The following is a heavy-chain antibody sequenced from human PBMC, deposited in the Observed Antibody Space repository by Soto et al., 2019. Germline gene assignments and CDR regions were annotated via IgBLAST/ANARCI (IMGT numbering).Heavy chain of an antibody. CDR1: GGSISSYY. J-gene: IGHJ6*02. CDR3: ARGYCSSTSCYPYYGMDV. Sequence: SETLSLTCTVSGGSISSYYWSWIRQPPGKGLEWIGYIYYSGSTNYNPSLKSRVTISVDTSKNQFSLKLSSVTAAGTAVYYCARGYCSSTSCYPYYGMDVWGQGTTVTVSS. D-gene: IGHD2-2*01. V-gene: IGHV4-59*01. CDR2: IYYSGST.